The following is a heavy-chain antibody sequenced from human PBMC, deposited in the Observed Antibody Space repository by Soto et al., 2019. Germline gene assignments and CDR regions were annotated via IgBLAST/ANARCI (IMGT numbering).Heavy chain of an antibody. CDR1: GFTVSSNY. J-gene: IGHJ5*02. D-gene: IGHD6-19*01. CDR3: ARPWLVYIWFDP. Sequence: EVQLVESGGGFVQPGGSLRLSCAASGFTVSSNYMSWVRQAPGKGLEWVSVIYSGGSTYYADSVKGRFTISRDNSKNTLYLQMNSLRAEDTAVYYCARPWLVYIWFDPWGQGTLVTVSS. V-gene: IGHV3-66*04. CDR2: IYSGGST.